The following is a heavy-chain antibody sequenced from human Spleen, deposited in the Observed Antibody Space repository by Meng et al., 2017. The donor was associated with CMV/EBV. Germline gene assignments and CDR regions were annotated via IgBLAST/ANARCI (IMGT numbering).Heavy chain of an antibody. J-gene: IGHJ4*02. Sequence: CEGSGYTFTNFWIGWVRQMHGKGLEWMGIIYPGNSTTRFNPSFQGQVTISADKTITTAYLQWSSLKASDTAIYYCARVGSGTFLADYWGQGTLVTVSS. CDR2: IYPGNSTT. V-gene: IGHV5-51*01. CDR3: ARVGSGTFLADY. CDR1: GYTFTNFW. D-gene: IGHD1-26*01.